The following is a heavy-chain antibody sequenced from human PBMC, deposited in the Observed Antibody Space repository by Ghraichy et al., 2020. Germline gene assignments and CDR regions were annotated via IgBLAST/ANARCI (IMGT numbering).Heavy chain of an antibody. Sequence: SETLSLTCTVSGGSISSSSYYWGWIRQPPGKGLEWIGSIYYSGSTYYNPSLKSRVTISVDTSKNQFSLKLSSVTAADTAVYYCACSDKEVDIVVVPAAIFYPCFDPWGQGTLVTVSS. V-gene: IGHV4-39*01. CDR1: GGSISSSSYY. J-gene: IGHJ5*02. CDR2: IYYSGST. D-gene: IGHD2-2*02. CDR3: ACSDKEVDIVVVPAAIFYPCFDP.